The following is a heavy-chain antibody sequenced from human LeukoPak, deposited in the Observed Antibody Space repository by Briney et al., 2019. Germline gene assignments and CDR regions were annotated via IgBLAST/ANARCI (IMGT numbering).Heavy chain of an antibody. Sequence: ASVTVSCEASGYTLRDYYIYWVRQAPGKGLEWLGWLNPHSGGTNYAQKFQGRVTLTSDTSISTAYMELSPLTSDDTAAYYCTRGLRIINGLDVWGQGATVIVSS. J-gene: IGHJ6*02. CDR3: TRGLRIINGLDV. V-gene: IGHV1-2*02. CDR2: LNPHSGGT. D-gene: IGHD2-15*01. CDR1: GYTLRDYY.